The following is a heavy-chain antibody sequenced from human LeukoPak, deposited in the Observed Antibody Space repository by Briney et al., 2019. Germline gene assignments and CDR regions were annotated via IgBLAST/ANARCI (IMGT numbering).Heavy chain of an antibody. V-gene: IGHV3-13*01. CDR2: IGTAGDT. CDR3: ARSVGSSSAY. J-gene: IGHJ4*02. CDR1: GFTFSRYD. Sequence: GGSLRLSCAASGFTFSRYDMHWVRQVTGKGLEWVSAIGTAGDTYYPDSMKGRFTISRENVKNSLFLQMNSLRVEDTAVYYCARSVGSSSAYWGQGTLVTVSS. D-gene: IGHD6-6*01.